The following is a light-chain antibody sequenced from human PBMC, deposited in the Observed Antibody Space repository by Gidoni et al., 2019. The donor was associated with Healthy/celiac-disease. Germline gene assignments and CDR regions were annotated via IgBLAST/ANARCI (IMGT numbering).Light chain of an antibody. CDR2: DVS. V-gene: IGLV2-14*03. Sequence: VGGYNYVSWYQQHPGKAPILMIYDVSNRPSGVSNRFSGSKSGNTASLTISGLQAEDEADYYCSSYNSSSTRVFGTGTKVTVL. J-gene: IGLJ1*01. CDR3: SSYNSSSTRV. CDR1: VGGYNY.